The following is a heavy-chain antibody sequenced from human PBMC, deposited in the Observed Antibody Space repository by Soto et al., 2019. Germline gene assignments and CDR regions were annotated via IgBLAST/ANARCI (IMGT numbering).Heavy chain of an antibody. CDR1: GFTFSSYA. CDR3: AKDQEGGSQGY. CDR2: ISGSGGST. D-gene: IGHD5-12*01. V-gene: IGHV3-23*01. Sequence: EVQLLESGGGLVQPGGSLRLSCAASGFTFSSYAMSWVRQAPGKGLEWVSAISGSGGSTYYADSVKGRFTISRDDSKETLYLQMNSLRAEATAVYYCAKDQEGGSQGYWGQGTLVTVSS. J-gene: IGHJ4*02.